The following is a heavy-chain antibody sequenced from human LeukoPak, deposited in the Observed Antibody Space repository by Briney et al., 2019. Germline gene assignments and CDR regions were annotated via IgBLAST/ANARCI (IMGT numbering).Heavy chain of an antibody. Sequence: SVKVSCKASGYTFTSYYMHWVRQAPGQGLEWMGGIIPILGTANYAQKFQGRVTITADESTSTAYLELSSLRSEDTAVYYCARDWYYYDSSGYYYALRYWGQGTLVTVSS. V-gene: IGHV1-69*13. CDR1: GYTFTSYY. CDR3: ARDWYYYDSSGYYYALRY. J-gene: IGHJ4*02. CDR2: IIPILGTA. D-gene: IGHD3-22*01.